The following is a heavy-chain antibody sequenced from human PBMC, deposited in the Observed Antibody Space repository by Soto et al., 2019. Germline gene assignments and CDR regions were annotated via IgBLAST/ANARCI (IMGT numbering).Heavy chain of an antibody. J-gene: IGHJ5*02. V-gene: IGHV4-4*07. CDR2: IYATGTT. CDR3: VRDGTKTLRDWFDP. D-gene: IGHD1-1*01. Sequence: SETLSLTCTVSGASISGFYWSWIRKSAGKGLEWIGRIYATGTTDYNPSLKRRVMMSVDTSKKQFSLKLRSVTAADTPVYYCVRDGTKTLRDWFDPWGQGISVTVSS. CDR1: GASISGFY.